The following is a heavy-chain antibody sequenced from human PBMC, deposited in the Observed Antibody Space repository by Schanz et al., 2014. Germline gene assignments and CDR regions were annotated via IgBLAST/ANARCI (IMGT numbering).Heavy chain of an antibody. CDR2: IGVDGTTT. D-gene: IGHD3-10*01. Sequence: EVHLVESGGGLVQPGGSLRLSCAASGFSFGTYAMSWVRQAPGKGLLWVSVIGVDGTTTYYADSVKGRFTISRDNSKNTLYLQMNSLRPEDTAVYYCARIGGSVFDYWAQGTLVTVSS. J-gene: IGHJ4*02. V-gene: IGHV3-23*04. CDR3: ARIGGSVFDY. CDR1: GFSFGTYA.